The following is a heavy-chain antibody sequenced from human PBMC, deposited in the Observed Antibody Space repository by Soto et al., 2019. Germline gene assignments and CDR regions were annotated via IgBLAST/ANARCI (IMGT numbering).Heavy chain of an antibody. CDR1: GFTVSSNY. D-gene: IGHD3-10*01. CDR2: IYSGGST. J-gene: IGHJ6*02. CDR3: ASRGRGRGTDYGMDV. V-gene: IGHV3-53*02. Sequence: EVQLVETGGGLIQPGGSLRLSCAASGFTVSSNYMSWVRQAPGKGLEWVSVIYSGGSTYYADSGKGRFTISRDNSNNTLYLQMNSLRAEDTAVYYCASRGRGRGTDYGMDVWGQGTTVTVSS.